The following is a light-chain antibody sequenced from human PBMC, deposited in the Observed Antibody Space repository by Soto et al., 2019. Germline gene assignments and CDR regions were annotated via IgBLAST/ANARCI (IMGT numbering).Light chain of an antibody. CDR3: QQYNNWPPIT. Sequence: EIVLTQSPGTLSVSPGDRVTLSCRASQSISINLAWYQHKPGQAPRLLIHAGSTRATGIPARISGSGSGTDFTLTISRLEPEDFAVYYCQQYNNWPPITFGQGTRLEIK. CDR1: QSISIN. J-gene: IGKJ5*01. CDR2: AGS. V-gene: IGKV3D-15*01.